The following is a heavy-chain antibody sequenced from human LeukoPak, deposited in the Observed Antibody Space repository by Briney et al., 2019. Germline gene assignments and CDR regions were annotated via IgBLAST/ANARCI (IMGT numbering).Heavy chain of an antibody. J-gene: IGHJ6*02. CDR3: AKALSKLVLGMDV. CDR1: GFTFSSYG. D-gene: IGHD6-6*01. Sequence: RSLRLSCAASGFTFSSYGMHWVRQAPGKGLEWVAVISYDGSNKYYADSVKGRFTISRDNSKNTLYLQMNSLRAEDTAVYYCAKALSKLVLGMDVWGQGTTVTVSS. CDR2: ISYDGSNK. V-gene: IGHV3-30*18.